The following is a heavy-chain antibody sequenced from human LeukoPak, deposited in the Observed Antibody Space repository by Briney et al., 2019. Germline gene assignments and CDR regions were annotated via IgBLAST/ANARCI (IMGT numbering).Heavy chain of an antibody. D-gene: IGHD2-2*01. J-gene: IGHJ4*02. CDR3: AKQGLGYCSSTSCWVDY. CDR2: ISGSGGST. Sequence: PGGSLRLSFAASGFTFSSYAMSWVRQAPGKGLEWVSAISGSGGSTYYADSVKGRFTISRDNSKNTLYLQMNSLRAGDTAVYYCAKQGLGYCSSTSCWVDYWGQGTLVTVSS. CDR1: GFTFSSYA. V-gene: IGHV3-23*01.